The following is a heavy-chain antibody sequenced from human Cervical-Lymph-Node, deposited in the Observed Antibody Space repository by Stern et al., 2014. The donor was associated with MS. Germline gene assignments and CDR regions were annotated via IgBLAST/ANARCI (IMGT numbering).Heavy chain of an antibody. J-gene: IGHJ3*02. CDR3: ATTTASDAFDI. CDR1: GLPFSTSV. Sequence: VQLVESGGGVVQPGRSLRLSCVASGLPFSTSVMHWVRQAPGKGLEWLAVVWNDGSKEHFTESVKVRFSTSRDTAKNTLYLQLNSLRAEDTAVYFCATTTASDAFDIWGQGTLVTVSS. D-gene: IGHD1-26*01. V-gene: IGHV3-33*01. CDR2: VWNDGSKE.